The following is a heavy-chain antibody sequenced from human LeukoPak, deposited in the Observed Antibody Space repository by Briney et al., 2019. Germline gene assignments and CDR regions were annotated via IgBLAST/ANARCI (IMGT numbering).Heavy chain of an antibody. D-gene: IGHD6-13*01. Sequence: PSETLSLTCAVYGGSFSGYYWSWIRQPPGKGLEWIGEINHSGSTNYYSSLKSRVTISVDTSKNQFSLTLSSVTAADTAVYYCATRPDIASTGPGWFDPWGQGTLVTVSS. J-gene: IGHJ5*02. CDR1: GGSFSGYY. V-gene: IGHV4-34*01. CDR3: ATRPDIASTGPGWFDP. CDR2: INHSGST.